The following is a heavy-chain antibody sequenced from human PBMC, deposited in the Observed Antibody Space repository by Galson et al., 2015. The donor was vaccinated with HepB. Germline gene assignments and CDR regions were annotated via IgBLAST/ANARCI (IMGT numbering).Heavy chain of an antibody. CDR2: ISAYNGNT. CDR3: ARDRPKVGASRSVRFDY. V-gene: IGHV1-18*04. Sequence: SVKVSCKASGYTFTSYGISWVRQAPGQGLEWMGWISAYNGNTNYAQKLQGRVTMTSDTSTSTAYMELRSLRSDDTAVYYCARDRPKVGASRSVRFDYWGQGTLVTVSS. CDR1: GYTFTSYG. J-gene: IGHJ4*02. D-gene: IGHD1-26*01.